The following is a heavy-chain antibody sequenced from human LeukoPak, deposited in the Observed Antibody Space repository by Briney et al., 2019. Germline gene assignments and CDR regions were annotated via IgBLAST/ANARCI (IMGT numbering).Heavy chain of an antibody. V-gene: IGHV3-66*01. Sequence: PSETLSLTCTVSGGSISSSSYYWGWIRQPPGKGLEWVSVIYSGGSTYYADSVKGRFTISRDNSKNTLYLQMNSLRAEDTAVYYCARDRRDWLSPHYYYYGMDVWGQGTTVTVSS. CDR2: IYSGGST. J-gene: IGHJ6*02. CDR1: GGSISSSSYY. CDR3: ARDRRDWLSPHYYYYGMDV. D-gene: IGHD3-9*01.